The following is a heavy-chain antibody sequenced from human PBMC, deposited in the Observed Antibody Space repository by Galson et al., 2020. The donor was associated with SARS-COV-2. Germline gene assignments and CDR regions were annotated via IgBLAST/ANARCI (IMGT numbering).Heavy chain of an antibody. J-gene: IGHJ6*02. CDR1: GFTFSDYA. CDR3: AKTQDDYYGIDV. CDR2: ISGADGGSR. Sequence: TGGSLRLSCAASGFTFSDYAMTWVRQVPGRGLEWVSTISGADGGSRYYADSVRGLFTISRDNSKRTLYLQMNSLRGDDTAVYYCAKTQDDYYGIDVWGPGTMVTVSS. V-gene: IGHV3-23*01.